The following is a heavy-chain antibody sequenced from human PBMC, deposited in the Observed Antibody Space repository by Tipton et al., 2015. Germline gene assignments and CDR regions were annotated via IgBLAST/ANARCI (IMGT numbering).Heavy chain of an antibody. CDR2: ISYHGDNK. D-gene: IGHD3-22*01. J-gene: IGHJ6*02. CDR3: AKDLSYYYDNNGFYFLPYGMDV. Sequence: RSLRLSCAASGFSFSDYGMHWVRQAPGKGLEWVAVISYHGDNKYYADSVKGRFTISRDNSKNTLYLQMNSLRDEDTAMYYCAKDLSYYYDNNGFYFLPYGMDVWGQGTTVTVSS. V-gene: IGHV3-30*18. CDR1: GFSFSDYG.